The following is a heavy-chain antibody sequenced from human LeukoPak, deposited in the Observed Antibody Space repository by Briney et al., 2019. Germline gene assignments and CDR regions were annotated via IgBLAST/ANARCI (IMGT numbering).Heavy chain of an antibody. Sequence: GASVKVSCKVSGYTLTELSMHWVRQAPGKGLEWMGGFDPEDGETIYAQKFQGRVTMTEDTSTDTAYMELSSLRSEDTAVYYCARVHSLRLGELSTYNWFDPWGQGTLVTVSS. V-gene: IGHV1-24*01. CDR2: FDPEDGET. J-gene: IGHJ5*02. D-gene: IGHD3-16*02. CDR3: ARVHSLRLGELSTYNWFDP. CDR1: GYTLTELS.